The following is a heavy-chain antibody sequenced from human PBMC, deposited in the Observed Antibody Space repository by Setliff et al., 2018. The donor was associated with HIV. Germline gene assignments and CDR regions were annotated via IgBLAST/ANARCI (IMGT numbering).Heavy chain of an antibody. CDR2: IYETGST. CDR1: GDSISGYY. CDR3: ARDGYTNGYGYYYFYMDV. J-gene: IGHJ6*03. V-gene: IGHV4-59*12. Sequence: SETLSLTCTVSGDSISGYYWSWVRQSPGKGLEWIGFIYETGSTYYNPSLKSRVSISIDTSKNQFSLKLSSVTAADTAVYFCARDGYTNGYGYYYFYMDVWGKGTTVTVSS. D-gene: IGHD5-18*01.